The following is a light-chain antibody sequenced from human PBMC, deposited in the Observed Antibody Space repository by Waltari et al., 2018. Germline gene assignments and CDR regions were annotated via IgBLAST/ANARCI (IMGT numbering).Light chain of an antibody. CDR1: QSVSRNY. Sequence: EIVLTQSPVTLSLSPGERATLSCRTSQSVSRNYLAWYQQKFGQAPRLLIHSASTRATGIPDRFYGSGSGTDFTLTISGLEPEDFAVYYCQHYGRSPPFTFGPGTKVDIK. CDR3: QHYGRSPPFT. CDR2: SAS. J-gene: IGKJ3*01. V-gene: IGKV3-20*01.